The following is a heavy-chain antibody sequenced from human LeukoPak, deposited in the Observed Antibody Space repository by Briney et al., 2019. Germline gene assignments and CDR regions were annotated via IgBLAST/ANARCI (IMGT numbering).Heavy chain of an antibody. V-gene: IGHV1-46*01. CDR2: INPSGGST. CDR3: ARENRGMATYGVDV. J-gene: IGHJ6*02. D-gene: IGHD5-24*01. Sequence: GASVTVSFTASGYTFTSYYMHWVRQAPGQGLEWMGIINPSGGSTSYAQKFQGRVTMTRDTSTSTVYVELSSLRSEDTAVYYCARENRGMATYGVDVWGQGTTVTVSS. CDR1: GYTFTSYY.